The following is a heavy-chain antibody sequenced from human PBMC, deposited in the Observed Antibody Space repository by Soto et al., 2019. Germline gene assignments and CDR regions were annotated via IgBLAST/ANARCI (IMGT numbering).Heavy chain of an antibody. CDR1: GFSLSTSGVG. J-gene: IGHJ4*02. D-gene: IGHD3-22*01. Sequence: QITLKESGPTLVKPTQTLTLTCTFSGFSLSTSGVGVGWIRQPPGKALEWLALIYWDVDKRYSPSLKSRLTITKDTSKNQVVLTMTNMDPVDTATYYCAQSITMIAGFDYWGQGTLVTVSS. CDR2: IYWDVDK. V-gene: IGHV2-5*02. CDR3: AQSITMIAGFDY.